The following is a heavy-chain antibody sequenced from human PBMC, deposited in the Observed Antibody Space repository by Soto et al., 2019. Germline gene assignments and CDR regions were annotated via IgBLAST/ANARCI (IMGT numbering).Heavy chain of an antibody. J-gene: IGHJ6*02. CDR2: IYPGDSDT. CDR3: AKGKAALMTTPYYYYYGMDV. Sequence: PGESLKISCKGSGYSFTSYWIGWVRQMPGKGLEWMGIIYPGDSDTRYSPSFQGQVTISRDNSKNTLYLQMNSLRAEDTAVYYCAKGKAALMTTPYYYYYGMDVWGQGTTVTVYS. D-gene: IGHD4-4*01. CDR1: GYSFTSYW. V-gene: IGHV5-51*01.